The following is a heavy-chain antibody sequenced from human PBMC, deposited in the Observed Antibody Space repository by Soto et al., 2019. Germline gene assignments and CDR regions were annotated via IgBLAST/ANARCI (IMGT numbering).Heavy chain of an antibody. V-gene: IGHV4-4*07. Sequence: QVRLQESGPGLVKPSETLSLTCTVSGASISNYYWSWIRQPAGKGLECLGRIYASGTTTYNPSLRSRVTMSVDTSKNQFSLNLNSVTAADTAVYYCARESRSELGTVEDWGQGTLVTVSS. D-gene: IGHD1-1*01. CDR3: ARESRSELGTVED. CDR2: IYASGTT. CDR1: GASISNYY. J-gene: IGHJ4*02.